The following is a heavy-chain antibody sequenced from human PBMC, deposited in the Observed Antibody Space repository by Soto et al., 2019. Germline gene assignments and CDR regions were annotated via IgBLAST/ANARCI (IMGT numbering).Heavy chain of an antibody. CDR2: ISGSGDST. J-gene: IGHJ1*01. D-gene: IGHD6-19*01. CDR1: GLTFSHYA. V-gene: IGHV3-23*01. CDR3: AIRITVAGRD. Sequence: VGSLRLSCAAYGLTFSHYAMNWFRQAPGQGLDWVSGISGSGDSTYYADSVKGRFTISRDNSKNTLYLQMNSLRAEDTAGYHCAIRITVAGRDWGQGSAVTVYS.